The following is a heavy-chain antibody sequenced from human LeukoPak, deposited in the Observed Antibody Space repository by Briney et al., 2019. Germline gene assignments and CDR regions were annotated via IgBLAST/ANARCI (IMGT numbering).Heavy chain of an antibody. Sequence: GASVKVSCKASGYTFTSYAMNWVRQAPGQGLEWMGWINTDTGNPTYPQGFTRRLVFSLDTSASTAYLQISSLKAEDTAVYYCARTLFGDQYQLLHNWFDPWGQGTLVTVSS. D-gene: IGHD2-2*01. V-gene: IGHV7-4-1*02. CDR2: INTDTGNP. J-gene: IGHJ5*02. CDR1: GYTFTSYA. CDR3: ARTLFGDQYQLLHNWFDP.